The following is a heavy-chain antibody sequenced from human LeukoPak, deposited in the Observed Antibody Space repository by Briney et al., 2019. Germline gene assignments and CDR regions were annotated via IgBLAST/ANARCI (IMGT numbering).Heavy chain of an antibody. CDR3: AKLGGFLLNYYYMDV. V-gene: IGHV3-23*01. CDR1: GFTFSSYA. D-gene: IGHD2-15*01. Sequence: QSGGSLRLSCAASGFTFSSYAMSWVRQAPGKGLEWVSAISGSGGSTYYADSVKGRFTISRDNSKNTLYLQMNSLRAEDTAVYYCAKLGGFLLNYYYMDVWGKGTTVTVSS. J-gene: IGHJ6*03. CDR2: ISGSGGST.